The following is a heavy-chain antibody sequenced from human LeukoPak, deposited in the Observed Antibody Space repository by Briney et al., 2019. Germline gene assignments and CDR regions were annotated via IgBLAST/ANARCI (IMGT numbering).Heavy chain of an antibody. CDR2: IWHDGSND. V-gene: IGHV3-33*06. D-gene: IGHD3-22*01. J-gene: IGHJ4*02. Sequence: GRSLRLSCAASGFIFSSYGMHWVRQAPGKELEWVARIWHDGSNDDYADSVKGRFTISRDNSKNTLYLQMNSLRAEDAAIYYCAKVTGDYYDTSGAFDYWGQGTLVTVSS. CDR3: AKVTGDYYDTSGAFDY. CDR1: GFIFSSYG.